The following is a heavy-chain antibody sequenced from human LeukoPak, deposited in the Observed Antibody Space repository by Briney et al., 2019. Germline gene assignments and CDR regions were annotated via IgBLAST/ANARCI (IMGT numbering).Heavy chain of an antibody. J-gene: IGHJ4*02. CDR1: GGTFSSYA. CDR3: ARERRGPYSSSSHYFDY. D-gene: IGHD6-6*01. Sequence: SVKVSCKASGGTFSSYAISWVRQAPGQGLEWMGGIIPIFGTANYAQKFQGRVTITADESTSTAYMELSSLRSEDTAVYYCARERRGPYSSSSHYFDYWGQGTLVTVSS. V-gene: IGHV1-69*13. CDR2: IIPIFGTA.